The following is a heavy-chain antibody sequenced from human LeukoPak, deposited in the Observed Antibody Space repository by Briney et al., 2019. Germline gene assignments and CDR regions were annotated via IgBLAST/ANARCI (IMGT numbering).Heavy chain of an antibody. J-gene: IGHJ4*02. CDR2: IYPGDSDT. D-gene: IGHD6-19*01. CDR1: GYTFATYW. Sequence: GEPLKTSCQGSGYTFATYWIGWVRPMPGKGLEWGGIIYPGDSDTRYSPSFQGQVTISADKSITTAYLQWSSLKPSDTAMYYCARHVVPYSSGLTGFDYWGQGTLVTVSS. V-gene: IGHV5-51*01. CDR3: ARHVVPYSSGLTGFDY.